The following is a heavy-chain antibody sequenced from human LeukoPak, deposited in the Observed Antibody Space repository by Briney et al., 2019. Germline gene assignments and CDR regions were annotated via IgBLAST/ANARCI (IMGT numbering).Heavy chain of an antibody. CDR1: GYTFTSYG. J-gene: IGHJ4*02. CDR3: ARDRSIITGSWYGFDY. CDR2: ISAYNGNT. Sequence: ASVKVSCKASGYTFTSYGISWVRQAPGQGLEWMGWISAYNGNTNYAQKLQGRVTMTTDTSTSTAYMELRSLRSDDTAVYYCARDRSIITGSWYGFDYWGQGTLVTVSS. D-gene: IGHD6-13*01. V-gene: IGHV1-18*01.